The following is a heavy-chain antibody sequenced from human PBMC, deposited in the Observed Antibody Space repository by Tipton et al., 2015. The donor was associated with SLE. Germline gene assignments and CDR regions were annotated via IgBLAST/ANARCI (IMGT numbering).Heavy chain of an antibody. CDR2: INHSGRI. J-gene: IGHJ3*02. Sequence: TLSLTCAVYGGSFTGYYWTWIRQSPGKGLEWIGDINHSGRINVNPSLKSRVTISINMSKNHFSLKLPSVTAADTAVYYCATGGIRDSFDIWGQGTMVTVSS. CDR3: ATGGIRDSFDI. CDR1: GGSFTGYY. V-gene: IGHV4-34*01. D-gene: IGHD3-3*02.